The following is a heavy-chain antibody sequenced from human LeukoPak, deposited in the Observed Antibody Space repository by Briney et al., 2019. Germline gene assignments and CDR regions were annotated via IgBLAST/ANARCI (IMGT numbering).Heavy chain of an antibody. Sequence: PSETLSLTCAVSGRSITNYYWSWIRQPPGKGLEWIGCSHYTGNTNYNPSLKSRVTISVDTSKNQFSLRLSSVTAADTAVYYCARRGNFDYWGRGTLVTVPS. J-gene: IGHJ4*02. D-gene: IGHD6-13*01. CDR3: ARRGNFDY. CDR2: SHYTGNT. V-gene: IGHV4-59*08. CDR1: GRSITNYY.